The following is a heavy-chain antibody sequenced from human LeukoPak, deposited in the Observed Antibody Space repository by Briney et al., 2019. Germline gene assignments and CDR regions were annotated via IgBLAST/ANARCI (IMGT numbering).Heavy chain of an antibody. CDR2: IYYSGST. D-gene: IGHD3-22*01. CDR1: GGSISSGGYY. CDR3: AKAGGFYHGYFDY. J-gene: IGHJ4*02. Sequence: PSETLSLTCTVSGGSISSGGYYWSWIRQHPGKGLEWIGYIYYSGSTYHNPSLKSRVTISVDTSKNQFSLKLSSVTAADTAVYYCAKAGGFYHGYFDYWGQGTLVTVSS. V-gene: IGHV4-31*03.